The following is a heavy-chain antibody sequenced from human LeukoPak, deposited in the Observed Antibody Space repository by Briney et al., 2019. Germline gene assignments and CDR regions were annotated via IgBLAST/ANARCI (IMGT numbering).Heavy chain of an antibody. CDR1: GYTFTSYY. V-gene: IGHV1-46*01. CDR3: VTYYYDSSGYYSNWFDP. CDR2: INPSGGST. J-gene: IGHJ5*02. D-gene: IGHD3-22*01. Sequence: ASVKVSCKASGYTFTSYYMHWVRQAPGQGLEWMGIINPSGGSTSYAQKFQGRVTMTRDMSTSTVYMELSSLRSEDTAVYYCVTYYYDSSGYYSNWFDPRGQGTLVTVSS.